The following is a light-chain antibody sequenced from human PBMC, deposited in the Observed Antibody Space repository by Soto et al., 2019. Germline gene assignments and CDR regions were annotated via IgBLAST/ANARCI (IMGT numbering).Light chain of an antibody. Sequence: DIQMTQSPSSLSASVGDRVTITCRATDYVSSELAWYQQRPGKAPKSLIYAASTLQRGVPARFSGSCSETIFTVTISTLQPEDFESYYSQQYSSFTFSFGPGTTVDIK. J-gene: IGKJ3*01. CDR2: AAS. V-gene: IGKV1D-16*01. CDR1: DYVSSE. CDR3: QQYSSFTFS.